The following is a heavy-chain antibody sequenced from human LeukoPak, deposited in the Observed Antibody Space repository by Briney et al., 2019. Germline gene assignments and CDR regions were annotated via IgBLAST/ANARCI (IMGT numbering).Heavy chain of an antibody. Sequence: ASVKVSCKASGYTFTSYDINWVRQATGQGLEWMGWMNPNSGNTGYAQKFQGRVTMTRNTSISTAYIELSSLRSEDTAVYYCARGFSRIVVVPAAIGYWGQGTLVTVSS. D-gene: IGHD2-2*02. CDR1: GYTFTSYD. J-gene: IGHJ4*02. CDR2: MNPNSGNT. V-gene: IGHV1-8*01. CDR3: ARGFSRIVVVPAAIGY.